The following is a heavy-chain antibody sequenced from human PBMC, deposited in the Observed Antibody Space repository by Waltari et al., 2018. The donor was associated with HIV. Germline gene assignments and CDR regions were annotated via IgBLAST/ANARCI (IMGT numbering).Heavy chain of an antibody. CDR2: IYHSGST. D-gene: IGHD3-22*01. CDR3: ARGRYYDSSGYYYYYFDY. Sequence: QLQLQESGSGLVKPSQTLSLTCAVSGGSISSGGYSWSWIRQPPGKGLEWLGYIYHSGSTYYNPSLKSRVTISVDRSKNQFSLKLSSVTAADTAVYYCARGRYYDSSGYYYYYFDYWGQGTLVTVSS. V-gene: IGHV4-30-2*01. J-gene: IGHJ4*02. CDR1: GGSISSGGYS.